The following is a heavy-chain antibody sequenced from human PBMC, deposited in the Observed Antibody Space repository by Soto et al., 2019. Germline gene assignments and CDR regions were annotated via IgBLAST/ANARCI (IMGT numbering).Heavy chain of an antibody. Sequence: QVQLVQSGAEVKKPGASVKVSCKASGYTFTSYAMHWVRQAPGQRLEWMGWINAGNGNTKYSQKFQGRVTITRDTSASTAYMELSSLGSEDTAVYYCARGSTAAAAYYYYYYMDVWGKGTTVTVSS. CDR2: INAGNGNT. J-gene: IGHJ6*03. CDR3: ARGSTAAAAYYYYYYMDV. V-gene: IGHV1-3*01. D-gene: IGHD6-13*01. CDR1: GYTFTSYA.